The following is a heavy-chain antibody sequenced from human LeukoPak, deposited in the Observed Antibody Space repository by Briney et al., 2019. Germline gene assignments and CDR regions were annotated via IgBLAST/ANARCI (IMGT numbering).Heavy chain of an antibody. CDR3: ARTLRSSGWTDY. CDR1: GESFSGYY. D-gene: IGHD6-19*01. V-gene: IGHV4-34*01. J-gene: IGHJ4*02. Sequence: SETLSLTCAVYGESFSGYYWSWIRQPPGKGLEWIGEINHSGSTNYNPSLKSRVTISVDTSKNQFSLRLSSVTAADTAVYYCARTLRSSGWTDYWGQGTLVTVSS. CDR2: INHSGST.